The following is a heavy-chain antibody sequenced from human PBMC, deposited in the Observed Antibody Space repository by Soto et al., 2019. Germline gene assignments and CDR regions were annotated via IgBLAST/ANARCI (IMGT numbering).Heavy chain of an antibody. CDR1: GFTFSSYA. V-gene: IGHV3-23*01. Sequence: EVQLLESGGGLVQPGGSLRLSCAASGFTFSSYAMSWVRQAPGKGLEWVSAISGSGGSTYYADSVKGRFTISRDNSKNTLYLQMNSLRAEDTDVYYCAKDRNSVSGEPNDYWGQGTLVTVSS. D-gene: IGHD2-15*01. J-gene: IGHJ4*02. CDR3: AKDRNSVSGEPNDY. CDR2: ISGSGGST.